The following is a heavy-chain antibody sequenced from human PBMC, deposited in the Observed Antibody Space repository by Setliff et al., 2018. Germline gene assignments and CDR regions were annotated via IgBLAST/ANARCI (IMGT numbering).Heavy chain of an antibody. CDR1: GYTFSGYY. CDR3: ARVPRFTDTRNAFDI. V-gene: IGHV1-69*06. Sequence: ASVKVSCKDSGYTFSGYYMHWVRQAPGQGLEWMGRIIPIFGTANYAQKFQGRVTITADKSTSTAYMELSRLRSEDTAVYYCARVPRFTDTRNAFDIWGQGTMVTVSS. CDR2: IIPIFGTA. D-gene: IGHD5-18*01. J-gene: IGHJ3*02.